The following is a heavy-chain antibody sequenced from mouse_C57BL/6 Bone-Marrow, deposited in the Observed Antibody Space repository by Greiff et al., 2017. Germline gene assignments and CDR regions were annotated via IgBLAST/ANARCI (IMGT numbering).Heavy chain of an antibody. CDR2: IYPRDGST. V-gene: IGHV1-85*01. D-gene: IGHD4-1*02. CDR1: GYTFTSYD. CDR3: ARPSTGTWFAY. Sequence: QVQLKQSGPELVKPGASVKLSCKASGYTFTSYDINWVKQRPGQGLEWIGRIYPRDGSTKYNEKFKGKATMTVDTSSSTAYMELHSLTSADSAVYFCARPSTGTWFAYWGQGTLVTVSA. J-gene: IGHJ3*01.